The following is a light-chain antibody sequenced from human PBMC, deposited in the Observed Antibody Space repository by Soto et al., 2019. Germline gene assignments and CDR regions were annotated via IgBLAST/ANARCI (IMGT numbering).Light chain of an antibody. CDR2: LGS. Sequence: DIVMTQSPLSLPVTPGEPASISCRSSQSLLHSNGYNYLDWYLQKPGQSPQLLIYLGSNRASGVPDRFSGSGSGTDFTLKIGRVEAEDVEVYYCMQALQTPWTFGQGTKVEIK. CDR1: QSLLHSNGYNY. V-gene: IGKV2-28*01. CDR3: MQALQTPWT. J-gene: IGKJ1*01.